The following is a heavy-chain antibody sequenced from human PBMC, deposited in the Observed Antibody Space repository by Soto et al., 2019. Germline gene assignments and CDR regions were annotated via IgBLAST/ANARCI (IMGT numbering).Heavy chain of an antibody. CDR2: ISYDGSKK. D-gene: IGHD3-10*01. CDR3: ARDSEELPYVLQWLGQLVH. J-gene: IGHJ4*02. V-gene: IGHV3-30*03. Sequence: VQLVESGGGVVQPGRSQRLSCVASGFTFSSHGMHWVRQAPGKGLEWVAVISYDGSKKYYADTVKGRFTVSRDNSKNTLSLQMNSLRAEDTALYYCARDSEELPYVLQWLGQLVHWGQGTLVTVSS. CDR1: GFTFSSHG.